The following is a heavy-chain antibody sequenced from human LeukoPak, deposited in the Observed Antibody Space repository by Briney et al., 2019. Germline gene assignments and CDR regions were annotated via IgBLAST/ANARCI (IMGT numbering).Heavy chain of an antibody. V-gene: IGHV4-30-2*01. CDR3: ARGPPPDFDC. J-gene: IGHJ4*02. Sequence: TLSLTCAVSGGSISSGGYSWSWIRQPPGKGLEWIGYIYHSGSTYYNPSLKSRVTISVDRSKNQFSLKLSSVTAADTAVYYCARGPPPDFDCWGQGTLVTVSS. CDR2: IYHSGST. CDR1: GGSISSGGYS.